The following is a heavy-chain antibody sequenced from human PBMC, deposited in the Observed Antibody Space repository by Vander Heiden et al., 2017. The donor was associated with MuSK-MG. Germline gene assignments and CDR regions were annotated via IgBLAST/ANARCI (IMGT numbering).Heavy chain of an antibody. CDR1: RFLFSSYG. J-gene: IGHJ4*02. CDR2: ISYDGSNK. V-gene: IGHV3-30*18. Sequence: QLQLVESGGGVVQPGRSLRVSCAAFRFLFSSYGMHWARHAPGMGPESVVVISYDGSNKYYADSVKGRFTISRDNSKNPLYLQMNSLRAEDTAVYYCAKDIYYGSGTTFWYFDYWGQGTLVTVSS. D-gene: IGHD3-10*01. CDR3: AKDIYYGSGTTFWYFDY.